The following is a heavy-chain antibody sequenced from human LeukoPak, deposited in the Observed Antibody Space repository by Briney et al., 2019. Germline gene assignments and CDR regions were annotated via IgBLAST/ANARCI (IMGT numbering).Heavy chain of an antibody. CDR1: GFTFSNAL. CDR3: TSTRLPNYFDY. Sequence: PGGSLRLSCAASGFTFSNALMSWVRQAPGKGLEWVGRIKSKTDGGTTDYAAPVKGRFTISRDDSKNTLYLQMNSLKTEDTAVYYCTSTRLPNYFDYWGQGTLVTVSS. D-gene: IGHD2-15*01. J-gene: IGHJ4*02. V-gene: IGHV3-15*01. CDR2: IKSKTDGGTT.